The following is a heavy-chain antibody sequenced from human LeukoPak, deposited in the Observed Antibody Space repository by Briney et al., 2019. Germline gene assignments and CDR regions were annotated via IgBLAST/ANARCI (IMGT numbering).Heavy chain of an antibody. CDR3: AREYGSGSYDY. CDR2: MNSDGTSS. V-gene: IGHV3-74*01. Sequence: PGGSLRLSCAASGFTFSSYWMHWVRQAPGKGLVWVTRMNSDGTSSSYADSVKGRFTISRNNVKKTLYLPMNSLRAEDKAVYYCAREYGSGSYDYWGKGTLVTVSS. CDR1: GFTFSSYW. D-gene: IGHD3-10*01. J-gene: IGHJ4*02.